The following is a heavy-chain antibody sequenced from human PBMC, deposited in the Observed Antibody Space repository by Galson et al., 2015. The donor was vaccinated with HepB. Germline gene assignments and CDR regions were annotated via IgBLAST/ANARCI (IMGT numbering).Heavy chain of an antibody. CDR1: RFAFNTYT. CDR3: ARDALGQLWFDS. Sequence: SLRLSCAASRFAFNTYTMNWVRQAPGKGLEWVSSISGNVKHIHYADSVKGRFTISRDNAKNLLYLQMNSLRAEDTAVYFCARDALGQLWFDSWGQGTLVTVSS. J-gene: IGHJ5*01. V-gene: IGHV3-21*01. CDR2: ISGNVKHI. D-gene: IGHD3-10*01.